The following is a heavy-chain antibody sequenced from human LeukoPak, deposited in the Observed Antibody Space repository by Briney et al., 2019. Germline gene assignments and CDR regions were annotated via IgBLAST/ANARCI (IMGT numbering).Heavy chain of an antibody. J-gene: IGHJ4*02. D-gene: IGHD6-6*01. CDR1: GGSISSYY. CDR3: ARGVSSSFFDY. Sequence: SETLSLTCTVSGGSISSYYWSWIRQPPGKGLEWIGYIYYSGSTNYNPSLKSRVTISVDTSKNQFSLKLSSVTAADTVVYYCARGVSSSFFDYWGQGTLVTVSS. V-gene: IGHV4-59*01. CDR2: IYYSGST.